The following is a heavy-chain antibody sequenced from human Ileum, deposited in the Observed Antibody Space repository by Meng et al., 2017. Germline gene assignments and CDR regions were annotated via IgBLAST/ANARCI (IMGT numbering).Heavy chain of an antibody. D-gene: IGHD7-27*01. Sequence: QVNLQESGPGLVRPSETLSLICTVSGGSVSTSDYQWGWIRQPPGKGLEWIGYAGTNYNPSLKSRVTISVDTSKRQFSLKLTSVTAADTAAYYCARDHWGSLDYWGQGILVTVSS. CDR3: ARDHWGSLDY. CDR2: AGT. CDR1: GGSVSTSDYQ. V-gene: IGHV4-61*08. J-gene: IGHJ4*02.